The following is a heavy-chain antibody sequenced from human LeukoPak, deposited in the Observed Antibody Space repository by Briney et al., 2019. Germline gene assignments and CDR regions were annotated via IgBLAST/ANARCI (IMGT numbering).Heavy chain of an antibody. D-gene: IGHD3-22*01. CDR2: IYHSGST. J-gene: IGHJ4*02. CDR1: GYSISSGYY. CDR3: ARGRYYDSSGYYYRGYYFDY. Sequence: PSETLSLTCTVSGYSISSGYYWGWIRQPPGKGLEWIGSIYHSGSTYYNPSLKSRVTISVDTSKNQFSVKLSSVTAADTAVYYCARGRYYDSSGYYYRGYYFDYWGPRTLVTVSS. V-gene: IGHV4-38-2*02.